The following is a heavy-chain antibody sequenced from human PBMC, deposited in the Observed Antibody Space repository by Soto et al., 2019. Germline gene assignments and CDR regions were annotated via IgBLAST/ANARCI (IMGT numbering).Heavy chain of an antibody. CDR1: GFTFSSYA. CDR3: AKDREESSSWYVRSNWFDP. Sequence: EVQLLESGGGLVQPGGSLRLSCAASGFTFSSYAMSWVRQAPGKGLEWVSTISGSGGSTYYADSVKGRFTISRDNSKNTLYLQMNSLRAEDTAVYYCAKDREESSSWYVRSNWFDPWGQGTLVTVSS. CDR2: ISGSGGST. J-gene: IGHJ5*02. D-gene: IGHD6-13*01. V-gene: IGHV3-23*01.